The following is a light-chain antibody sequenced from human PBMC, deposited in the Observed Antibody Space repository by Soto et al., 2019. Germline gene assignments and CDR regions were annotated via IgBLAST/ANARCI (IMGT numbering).Light chain of an antibody. CDR3: QQHSNWLT. V-gene: IGKV3-11*01. CDR1: QSVSSY. Sequence: EIVLTQSPATLSLSPGERATLSCRASQSVSSYLAWYQQKPGQAPRLLIYDASNRATGIPARFSGSGSGTDLTLTISSLATEDFAFYYCQQHSNWLTFGGGTKVEIK. CDR2: DAS. J-gene: IGKJ4*01.